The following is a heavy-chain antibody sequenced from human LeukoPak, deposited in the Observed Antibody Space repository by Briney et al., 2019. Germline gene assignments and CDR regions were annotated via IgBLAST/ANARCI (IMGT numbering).Heavy chain of an antibody. Sequence: GGSLRLSCAASGFTFSSYAMSWVRQAPGKGLKWVSATSGSGDGTFYADFEKGRFTISRDNSKNTLYLQMNSLSAEDTAIYYFAKLREFFESSGQLDYWGQGTLVTVSS. V-gene: IGHV3-23*01. CDR2: TSGSGDGT. D-gene: IGHD3-22*01. CDR1: GFTFSSYA. J-gene: IGHJ4*02. CDR3: AKLREFFESSGQLDY.